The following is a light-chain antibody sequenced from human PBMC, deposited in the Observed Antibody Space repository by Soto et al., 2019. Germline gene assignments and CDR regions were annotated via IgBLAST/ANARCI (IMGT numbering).Light chain of an antibody. CDR2: DAS. CDR1: QGISSW. CDR3: QQYNSYSRT. J-gene: IGKJ1*01. Sequence: TQLTQSPSSLSASVGDRVTITCRASQGISSWLAWLQQKPGKAPKLLIYDASSLESGVPSRFSGSGSGTEFTLTISSLQPDDFATCYCQQYNSYSRTFGQGTKVDIK. V-gene: IGKV1-5*01.